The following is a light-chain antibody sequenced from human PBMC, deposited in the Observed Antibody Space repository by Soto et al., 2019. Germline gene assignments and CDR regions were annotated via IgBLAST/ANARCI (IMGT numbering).Light chain of an antibody. V-gene: IGKV3-15*01. J-gene: IGKJ1*01. CDR3: QQYNNWWT. CDR1: QSVSSN. Sequence: EIVMTQSPATLSVSPGERATLSCRASQSVSSNLAWYQQKPGQAPRLLIYGASTRATGIPARFRGSGSGTEFTLTISSLQSEDCAVYYCQQYNNWWTVGQWTQVAIK. CDR2: GAS.